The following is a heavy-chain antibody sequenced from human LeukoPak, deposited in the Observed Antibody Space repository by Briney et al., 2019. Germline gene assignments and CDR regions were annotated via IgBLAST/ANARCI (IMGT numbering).Heavy chain of an antibody. CDR3: ARDGSDTAMGYFDY. V-gene: IGHV4-30-2*01. CDR1: GGSISSGGYS. D-gene: IGHD5-18*01. Sequence: SETLSLTCAVSGGSISSGGYSWSWIRQLPGKGLEWIGYIYHSGSTYYNPSLKSRVTISVDRSKNQFSLKLSSVTAADTAVYYCARDGSDTAMGYFDYWGQGTLVTVSS. J-gene: IGHJ4*02. CDR2: IYHSGST.